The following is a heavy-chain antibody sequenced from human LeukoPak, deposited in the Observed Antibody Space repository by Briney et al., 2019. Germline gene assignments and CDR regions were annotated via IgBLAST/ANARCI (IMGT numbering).Heavy chain of an antibody. J-gene: IGHJ4*02. Sequence: SETLSLTCAVYGGSFSDYFWNWIRQPPGKGLEWIGEINHGGGTRYNPSLKSRATLSVDTSKKQFSLDLTSVTAADTAVYYCARGEDGTGDYRPTYFDSWGQGTLVTVSS. D-gene: IGHD4-17*01. V-gene: IGHV4-34*01. CDR3: ARGEDGTGDYRPTYFDS. CDR1: GGSFSDYF. CDR2: INHGGGT.